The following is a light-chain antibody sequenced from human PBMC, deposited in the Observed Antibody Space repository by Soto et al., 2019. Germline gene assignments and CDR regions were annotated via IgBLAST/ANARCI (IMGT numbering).Light chain of an antibody. V-gene: IGKV1-9*01. Sequence: DIQLTQAPSFLSASAGDRVSITCRASQAISSYLAWYQQKPGRAPKLLIYAASTLQSGVPSRFSGSGSGPEFTLTITSLQPEDFATYYCQQLNSFPITSGQGTRLEIK. J-gene: IGKJ5*01. CDR3: QQLNSFPIT. CDR2: AAS. CDR1: QAISSY.